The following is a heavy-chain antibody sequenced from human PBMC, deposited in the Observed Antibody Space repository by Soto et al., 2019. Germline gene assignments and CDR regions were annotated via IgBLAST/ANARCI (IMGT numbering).Heavy chain of an antibody. CDR2: INPNSGGT. D-gene: IGHD2-2*01. CDR3: ARDHSVGYYYYGMDV. Sequence: EASVKVSCKASGYTFTGYYMHWVRQAPGQGLEWMGWINPNSGGTNYAQKFQGWVTMTRDTSISTAYMELSRLRSDDTAVYYCARDHSVGYYYYGMDVWGQGTTVTVSS. V-gene: IGHV1-2*04. CDR1: GYTFTGYY. J-gene: IGHJ6*02.